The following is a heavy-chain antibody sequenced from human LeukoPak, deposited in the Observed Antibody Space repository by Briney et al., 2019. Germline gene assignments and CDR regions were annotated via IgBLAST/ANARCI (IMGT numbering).Heavy chain of an antibody. CDR2: IKQDGSEK. CDR3: ARIIVVVVAAKDAVSYSYGYYFDY. Sequence: SGGSLRLSCAASGFTFSSYWMSWVRQAPGKGLEWVANIKQDGSEKYYVDSVKGRFTISRDNAKNSLYLQMNSLRAEDTAVYYCARIIVVVVAAKDAVSYSYGYYFDYWGQGTLVTVSS. J-gene: IGHJ4*02. CDR1: GFTFSSYW. V-gene: IGHV3-7*01. D-gene: IGHD2-15*01.